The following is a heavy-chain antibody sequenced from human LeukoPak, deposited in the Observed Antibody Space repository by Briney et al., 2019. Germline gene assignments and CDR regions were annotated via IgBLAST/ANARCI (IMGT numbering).Heavy chain of an antibody. J-gene: IGHJ6*03. CDR2: VDDSGST. V-gene: IGHV4-59*01. CDR3: ANAYGYYYYYMDV. CDR1: GGSISGAY. Sequence: PSETLSLTFSVSGGSISGAYWTWIRQSPGQALEWIGYVDDSGSTNYNPSLKSRLTISIDTSNKQFSLRLSSVTAADMAVYYCANAYGYYYYYMDVWGKGTTVTVSS. D-gene: IGHD3-16*01.